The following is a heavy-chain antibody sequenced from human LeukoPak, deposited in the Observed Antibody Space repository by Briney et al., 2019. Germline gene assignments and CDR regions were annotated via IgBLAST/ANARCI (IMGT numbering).Heavy chain of an antibody. Sequence: ASVKVSCKASGYSFTGYYMHWVRQAPGQGLEWMGWINPNSGGTNYAQKFQGRVTMTRDTSISTAYMELSRLRSDDTAVYYCARDKDVVTAAYWGQGTLVIVSS. CDR3: ARDKDVVTAAY. J-gene: IGHJ4*02. V-gene: IGHV1-2*02. CDR2: INPNSGGT. CDR1: GYSFTGYY. D-gene: IGHD2-21*02.